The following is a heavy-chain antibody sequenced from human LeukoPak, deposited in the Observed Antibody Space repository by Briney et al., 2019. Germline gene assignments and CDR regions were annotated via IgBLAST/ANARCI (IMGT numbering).Heavy chain of an antibody. J-gene: IGHJ4*02. D-gene: IGHD6-19*01. Sequence: GGSLRLSCAASGFTFSSYWMSWVRQAPGKGLEWVANIKQDGSEKYYVDSVKGRFTISRDNAKNSLYLQMNSLRAEDTAVYYCARGSSVQSALRYSSGWPLDYWGQGTLVTVSS. CDR3: ARGSSVQSALRYSSGWPLDY. CDR2: IKQDGSEK. CDR1: GFTFSSYW. V-gene: IGHV3-7*01.